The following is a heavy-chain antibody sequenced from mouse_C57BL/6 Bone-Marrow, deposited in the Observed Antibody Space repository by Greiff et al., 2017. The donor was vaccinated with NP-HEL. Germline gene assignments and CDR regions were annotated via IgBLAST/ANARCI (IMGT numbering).Heavy chain of an antibody. CDR1: GYTFTDHT. D-gene: IGHD1-1*01. V-gene: IGHV1-78*01. J-gene: IGHJ2*01. CDR2: IYPRDGST. Sequence: VQLQQSDAELVKPGASVKISCKVSGYTFTDHTIHWMKQRPEQGLEWIGYIYPRDGSTKYNEKFKGKATLTADKSSSTAYMQLNSLTSEDSAVYFCAREGVYYYGRRYFDYWGQGTTLTVSS. CDR3: AREGVYYYGRRYFDY.